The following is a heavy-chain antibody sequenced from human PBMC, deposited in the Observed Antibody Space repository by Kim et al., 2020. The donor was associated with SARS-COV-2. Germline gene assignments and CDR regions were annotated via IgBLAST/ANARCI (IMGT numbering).Heavy chain of an antibody. CDR2: T. CDR3: AKMTWRAVGNDL. J-gene: IGHJ5*02. V-gene: IGHV3-23*01. D-gene: IGHD1-26*01. Sequence: TYNANSVKGRLPISRVNSKSTVYVKMNSLRAEDTAINYCAKMTWRAVGNDLWGQGTLVTVSS.